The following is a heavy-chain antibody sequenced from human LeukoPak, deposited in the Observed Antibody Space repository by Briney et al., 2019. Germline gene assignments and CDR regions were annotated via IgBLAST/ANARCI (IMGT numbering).Heavy chain of an antibody. V-gene: IGHV1-18*01. CDR3: ARVPRIAAAPDWYFDL. Sequence: ASVKVSCKASGYTFTSYGISWVRQAPGRGLEWMGWISAYNGNTNYGQKLQGRVTMTTDTSTSTAYMELRSLRSDDTAVYYCARVPRIAAAPDWYFDLWGRGTLVTVSS. CDR1: GYTFTSYG. J-gene: IGHJ2*01. CDR2: ISAYNGNT. D-gene: IGHD6-13*01.